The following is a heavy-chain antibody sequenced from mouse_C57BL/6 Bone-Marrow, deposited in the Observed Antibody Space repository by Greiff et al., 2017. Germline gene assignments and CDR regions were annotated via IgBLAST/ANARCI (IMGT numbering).Heavy chain of an antibody. CDR2: INPNNGGT. CDR3: ARYYYGSSYYAMDY. CDR1: GYTFTDYY. V-gene: IGHV1-26*01. D-gene: IGHD1-1*01. Sequence: EVQLQQSGPELVKPGASVKISCKASGYTFTDYYMHWVKQSHGKSLEWIGDINPNNGGTSYNQKFKGKATLTVDKSSSTAYMELRSLTSEDSAVYYCARYYYGSSYYAMDYWGQGTSVTVSS. J-gene: IGHJ4*01.